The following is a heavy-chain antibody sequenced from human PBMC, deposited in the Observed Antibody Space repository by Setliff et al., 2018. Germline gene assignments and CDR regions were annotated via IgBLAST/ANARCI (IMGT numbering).Heavy chain of an antibody. J-gene: IGHJ1*01. D-gene: IGHD6-19*01. CDR3: AREGSIGWSQYFHH. CDR1: EFSFSYFG. V-gene: IGHV3-30*02. CDR2: VRYDGSTK. Sequence: GGSLRLSCAASEFSFSYFGMHWVRQAPGKGPEWVAFVRYDGSTKYYTESVKGRFTISRDISTNTLFLEIDSLRSEDTGLYYCAREGSIGWSQYFHHWGQGTPVTVSS.